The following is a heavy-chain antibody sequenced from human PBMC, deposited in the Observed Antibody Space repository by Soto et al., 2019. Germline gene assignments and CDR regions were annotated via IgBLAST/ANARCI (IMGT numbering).Heavy chain of an antibody. V-gene: IGHV4-31*03. CDR3: ARGGSKDLSFDS. CDR2: IYYSENT. D-gene: IGHD2-15*01. CDR1: GGSISSGGYY. J-gene: IGHJ4*02. Sequence: QVQLQESGPGLVKPSQTLSLTCTVSGGSISSGGYYWSWIRQHPGKGLEWIGYIYYSENTHYNPSLKSRVRLSEDTSKNQFSLKLNSVTAADTAVYYCARGGSKDLSFDSWGQGTLVTVSS.